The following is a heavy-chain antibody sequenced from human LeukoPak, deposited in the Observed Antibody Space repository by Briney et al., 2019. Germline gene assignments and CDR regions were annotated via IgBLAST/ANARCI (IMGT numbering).Heavy chain of an antibody. CDR2: IYYSGST. Sequence: SETLSPTCTVSGGSISSYYWSWIRQPPGKGLEWIGYIYYSGSTNYNPSLKSRVTISVDTSKNQFSLKLRSVTAADTAVYYCARVVAAGTNYFDYWGQGTLVTVSS. D-gene: IGHD6-13*01. V-gene: IGHV4-59*01. CDR3: ARVVAAGTNYFDY. CDR1: GGSISSYY. J-gene: IGHJ4*02.